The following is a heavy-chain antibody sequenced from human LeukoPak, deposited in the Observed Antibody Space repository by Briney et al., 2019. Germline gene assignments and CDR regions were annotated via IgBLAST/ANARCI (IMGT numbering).Heavy chain of an antibody. J-gene: IGHJ4*02. Sequence: SETLSLTCAVYGGSFSGYYWSRIRQPPGKGLEWIGEINHSGSTNYNPSLKSRVTISVDTSKNQFSLKLSSVTAADTAVYYCARLRGYSYGIDYWGQGTLVTVSS. CDR1: GGSFSGYY. D-gene: IGHD5-18*01. CDR3: ARLRGYSYGIDY. CDR2: INHSGST. V-gene: IGHV4-34*01.